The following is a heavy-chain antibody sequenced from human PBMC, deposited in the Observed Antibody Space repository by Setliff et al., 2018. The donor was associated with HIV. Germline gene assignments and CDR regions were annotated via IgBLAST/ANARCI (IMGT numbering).Heavy chain of an antibody. D-gene: IGHD4-17*01. Sequence: SVKVSCKASGGTFSSHAINWVRRAPGQGLEWMGGIIPIVDKTNYAQKFQGRVAITADKSTITAYMELSSLRSEDTAVYYCAREPDYGIRDAFDIWGQGTMVTVSS. CDR3: AREPDYGIRDAFDI. CDR1: GGTFSSHA. V-gene: IGHV1-69*10. J-gene: IGHJ3*02. CDR2: IIPIVDKT.